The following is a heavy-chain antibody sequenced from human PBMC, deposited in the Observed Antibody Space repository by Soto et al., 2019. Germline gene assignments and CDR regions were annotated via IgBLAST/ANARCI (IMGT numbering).Heavy chain of an antibody. CDR1: GYTFSNYY. CDR3: ARERIVVVTASYGMDV. V-gene: IGHV1-46*01. D-gene: IGHD2-21*02. Sequence: ASVKVSCKASGYTFSNYYMHWVRQAPGQGLEWMGIINPSGGTTSFAQNFQGRVTMTRDTSTSTVYMELSSLRSEDTAVYYCARERIVVVTASYGMDVWGQGTTVTVSS. J-gene: IGHJ6*02. CDR2: INPSGGTT.